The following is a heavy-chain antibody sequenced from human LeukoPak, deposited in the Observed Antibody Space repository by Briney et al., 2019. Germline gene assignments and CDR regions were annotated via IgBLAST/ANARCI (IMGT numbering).Heavy chain of an antibody. CDR3: AKGVSGYGSGRPFDY. CDR2: ISDSGSST. Sequence: PGGSLRVSCAASGFTFSSYAMIWVRQAPGKGLEWVSLISDSGSSTYYADSVKGRFTISRDNSKNTVYLQMNSLRAEDTAVYYCAKGVSGYGSGRPFDYWGQGTLATVSS. CDR1: GFTFSSYA. J-gene: IGHJ4*02. V-gene: IGHV3-23*01. D-gene: IGHD3-10*01.